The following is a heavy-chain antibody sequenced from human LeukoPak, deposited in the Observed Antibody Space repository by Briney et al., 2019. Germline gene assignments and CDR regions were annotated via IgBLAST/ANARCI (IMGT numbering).Heavy chain of an antibody. CDR3: ARLGCGGGSCYGNYYYYGMDV. D-gene: IGHD2-15*01. Sequence: SETLSLTCAVYGGSFSGYYWSWIRQPPGKGLEWIGEINHSGSTNYNPSLKSRVTISVDTSKNHFALRLSSVTAADTAVYYCARLGCGGGSCYGNYYYYGMDVWGQGTTVTVSS. CDR2: INHSGST. CDR1: GGSFSGYY. V-gene: IGHV4-34*01. J-gene: IGHJ6*02.